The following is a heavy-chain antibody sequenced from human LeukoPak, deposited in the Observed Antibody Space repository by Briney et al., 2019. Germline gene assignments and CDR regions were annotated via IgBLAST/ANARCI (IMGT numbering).Heavy chain of an antibody. CDR3: ARGPRAAADDY. CDR1: GYTFIDFA. CDR2: INAGNGNT. Sequence: ASVKVSCKASGYTFIDFAINWGRQAPGQRPEWMGWINAGNGNTKYSQKFQGRVTITRDTSASTAYMDLSDLTSQDTAVYYCARGPRAAADDYWGQGTLVTVSS. D-gene: IGHD6-13*01. J-gene: IGHJ4*02. V-gene: IGHV1-3*01.